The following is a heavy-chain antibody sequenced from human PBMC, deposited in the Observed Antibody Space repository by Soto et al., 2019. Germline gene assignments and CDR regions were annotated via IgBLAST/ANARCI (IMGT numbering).Heavy chain of an antibody. V-gene: IGHV1-3*01. CDR1: GYTFTNYA. D-gene: IGHD1-7*01. CDR2: INAATGNT. J-gene: IGHJ4*02. Sequence: QVQLVQSGAEVKKPGASVKVSCEASGYTFTNYAMHWVRQAPGQRPEWMGWINAATGNTKYSQKFQGRVTITRDTSATTTYMELSSLRSEDTAVYYCARDRYDKNYGGFEYWGQGTLVTVSS. CDR3: ARDRYDKNYGGFEY.